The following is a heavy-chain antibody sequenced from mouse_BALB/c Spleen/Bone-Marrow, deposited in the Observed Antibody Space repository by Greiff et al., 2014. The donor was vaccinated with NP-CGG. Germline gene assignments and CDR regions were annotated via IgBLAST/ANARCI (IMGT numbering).Heavy chain of an antibody. D-gene: IGHD4-1*01. CDR1: GFSLTDYG. V-gene: IGHV2-6-5*01. CDR3: AKRGGLGPYWYFDV. Sequence: VQRVESGPGLVAPSQSLSITCTVSGFSLTDYGVSWIRQPPGKGLEWLGVIWGGGSTYYNSAPKSRLSISKDNSKSQVFLKMNSLQTDDTAMYYCAKRGGLGPYWYFDVWGAGTTVTVSS. J-gene: IGHJ1*01. CDR2: IWGGGST.